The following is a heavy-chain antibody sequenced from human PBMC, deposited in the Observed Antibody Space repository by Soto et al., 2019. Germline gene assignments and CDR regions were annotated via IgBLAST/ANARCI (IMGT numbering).Heavy chain of an antibody. CDR3: ARVFLWFGELLYHVLRPIDY. D-gene: IGHD3-10*01. CDR2: ISAYNGNT. V-gene: IGHV1-18*01. Sequence: ASVKVSCKASGYTFTSYGISWVRQAPGQGLEWMGWISAYNGNTNYAQKLQGRVTMTKDTSTSTAYMELRSLRSDDTAVYYCARVFLWFGELLYHVLRPIDYWGQGTLVTVSS. J-gene: IGHJ4*02. CDR1: GYTFTSYG.